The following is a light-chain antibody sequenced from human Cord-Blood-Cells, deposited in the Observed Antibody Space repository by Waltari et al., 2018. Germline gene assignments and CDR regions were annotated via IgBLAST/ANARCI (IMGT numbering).Light chain of an antibody. J-gene: IGKJ1*01. Sequence: EIVMTQSPATLSVSPGERATLSCRTSQSVSRNLAWYHQQPGHAPSLLIFGASTRATGIPARFSGSGSGTEFTLTISSLQSEDVAVYYCQQYNNWWTFGQGTKVEIK. CDR3: QQYNNWWT. CDR1: QSVSRN. CDR2: GAS. V-gene: IGKV3-15*01.